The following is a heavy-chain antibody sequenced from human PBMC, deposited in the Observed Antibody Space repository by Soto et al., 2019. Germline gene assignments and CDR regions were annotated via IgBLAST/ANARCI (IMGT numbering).Heavy chain of an antibody. CDR1: GFTFSTYW. J-gene: IGHJ4*02. D-gene: IGHD3-22*01. CDR2: IKTDGTYA. CDR3: AAGGSGYYAN. V-gene: IGHV3-74*01. Sequence: EVQLVESGGALVQPGGSLRLSCAASGFTFSTYWMHWVRQAPGKGLLWVSRIKTDGTYATYADSVKGRFTTSRDNAKNTLYLQMNSLRVGDAAVYYCAAGGSGYYANWGQGTLVTVSS.